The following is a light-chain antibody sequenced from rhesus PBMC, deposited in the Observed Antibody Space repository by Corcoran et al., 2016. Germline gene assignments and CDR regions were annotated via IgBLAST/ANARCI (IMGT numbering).Light chain of an antibody. V-gene: IGKV1-36*01. J-gene: IGKJ2*01. CDR2: AAS. CDR1: QGTSNY. Sequence: DIQMTQSPSSLSASVGDRVTITCRTSQGTSNYLSWYQQKPGKAPKRLIDAASSLESGVPPRFSGSGSGTGFPLTISSMQPEDFAAIYCLQYNSAPYSFGQRTKVEIK. CDR3: LQYNSAPYS.